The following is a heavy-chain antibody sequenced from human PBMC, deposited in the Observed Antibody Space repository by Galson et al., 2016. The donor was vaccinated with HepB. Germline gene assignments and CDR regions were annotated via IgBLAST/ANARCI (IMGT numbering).Heavy chain of an antibody. CDR3: ARVGPPPVKSPFDY. J-gene: IGHJ4*02. V-gene: IGHV3-72*01. Sequence: SLRLSCAASGFIFNDHYMDWVRQAPGKGLEWVGRIRNRPNNYTTEYAASVKGRFTISRDDLKNSLYLQMTNVKTDDTAVYYCARVGPPPVKSPFDYWGQGTLVTVSS. CDR2: IRNRPNNYTT. CDR1: GFIFNDHY.